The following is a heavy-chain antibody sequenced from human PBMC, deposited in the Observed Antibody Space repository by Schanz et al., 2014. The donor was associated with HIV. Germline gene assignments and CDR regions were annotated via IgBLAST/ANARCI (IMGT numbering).Heavy chain of an antibody. CDR3: AKRRDSGYAYFDY. CDR2: ISYDGSNK. J-gene: IGHJ4*02. Sequence: VQLVESGGGLVQPGGSLRLSCATSGFRFSTFSMDWIRQTPGKGLEWVAVISYDGSNKYYADSVKGRFTISRDNSKNTLYLEMNSLRPEDTAVYYCAKRRDSGYAYFDYWGQGTLVTVSS. V-gene: IGHV3-30*18. CDR1: GFRFSTFS. D-gene: IGHD1-1*01.